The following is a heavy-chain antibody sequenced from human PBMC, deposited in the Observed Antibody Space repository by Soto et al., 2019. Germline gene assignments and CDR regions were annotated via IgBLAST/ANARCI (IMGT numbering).Heavy chain of an antibody. Sequence: GGSLRLSCATSGFTFSSYAMSWVRQAPGKGLEWVSAIGASGGSTFYADSVKGRFTISRDNSKNTLYLQMNSLRAEDTAVYYCAKGDIDLFDPWGQGTLVTVSS. D-gene: IGHD3-16*02. CDR1: GFTFSSYA. CDR2: IGASGGST. J-gene: IGHJ5*02. V-gene: IGHV3-23*01. CDR3: AKGDIDLFDP.